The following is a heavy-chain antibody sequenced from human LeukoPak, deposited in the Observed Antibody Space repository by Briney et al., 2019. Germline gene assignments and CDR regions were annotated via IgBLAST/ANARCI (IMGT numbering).Heavy chain of an antibody. CDR1: GFTVSSNY. CDR2: IYSGGST. D-gene: IGHD6-19*01. J-gene: IGHJ4*02. CDR3: ARDRASSGWSQVPFDY. Sequence: GGSLRLSCAASGFTVSSNYMSWVRQAPGKGLEWVSVIYSGGSTYYADSVKGRFTISRDNSKNTLYLQMNSLRAEDTAVYYCARDRASSGWSQVPFDYWGQGTLVTVSS. V-gene: IGHV3-66*01.